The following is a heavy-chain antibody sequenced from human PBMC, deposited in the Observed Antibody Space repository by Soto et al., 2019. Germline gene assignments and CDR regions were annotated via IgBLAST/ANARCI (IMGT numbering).Heavy chain of an antibody. Sequence: QVQLVQSGAEVKKPGASVTVSCRPSGYTFTKNVINWVRQAPGQGLEWIGWMNPNSGNTGYAQKFKGRVTMTRSTSLGTAYIELSSLTSDDTAVYYCARVMSAGHSDYWGHETLVTVSS. CDR1: GYTFTKNV. CDR2: MNPNSGNT. CDR3: ARVMSAGHSDY. J-gene: IGHJ4*01. V-gene: IGHV1-8*01. D-gene: IGHD6-19*01.